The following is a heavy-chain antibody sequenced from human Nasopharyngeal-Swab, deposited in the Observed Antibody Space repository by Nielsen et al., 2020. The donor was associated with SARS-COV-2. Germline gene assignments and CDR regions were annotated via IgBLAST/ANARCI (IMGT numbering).Heavy chain of an antibody. V-gene: IGHV3-21*01. Sequence: GESLKISCAASGFTFNNYNFNLVRQAPGKWLEWVSSISSSSSYIYYADSVKGRFTISMDNAKNSLYLQMNSLRAEDTAVYYCARDGLDYDFWSAYFMDVWGQGTTVTVSS. CDR3: ARDGLDYDFWSAYFMDV. CDR2: ISSSSSYI. CDR1: GFTFNNYN. D-gene: IGHD3-3*01. J-gene: IGHJ6*02.